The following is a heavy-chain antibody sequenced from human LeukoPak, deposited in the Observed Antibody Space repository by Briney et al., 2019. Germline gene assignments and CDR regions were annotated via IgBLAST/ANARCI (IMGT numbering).Heavy chain of an antibody. CDR1: GFTFSNYW. J-gene: IGHJ4*02. V-gene: IGHV3-74*01. Sequence: GGSLRLSCAASGFTFSNYWMHWVRQAPGKGLVWVSRINSDGTSINYADSVKGRFTMSRDNAKNTLYLQMNSLRVEDTAVYYCARDRDYGGSSVGDYWGQGTLVIVSS. CDR2: INSDGTSI. D-gene: IGHD4-23*01. CDR3: ARDRDYGGSSVGDY.